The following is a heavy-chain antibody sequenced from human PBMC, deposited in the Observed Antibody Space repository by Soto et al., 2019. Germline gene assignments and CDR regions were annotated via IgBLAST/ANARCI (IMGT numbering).Heavy chain of an antibody. CDR2: ISYDGSNK. CDR1: GFTFSSYG. Sequence: QVQLVESGGGVVQPGRSLRLSCAASGFTFSSYGMHWVRQAPGKGLEWVAVISYDGSNKYYADSVKGRFTISRDNSKNTLYLQMNSLRAEDTAVYYCANDFWSGYGPGYWGQGTLVTVSS. D-gene: IGHD3-3*01. V-gene: IGHV3-30*18. J-gene: IGHJ4*02. CDR3: ANDFWSGYGPGY.